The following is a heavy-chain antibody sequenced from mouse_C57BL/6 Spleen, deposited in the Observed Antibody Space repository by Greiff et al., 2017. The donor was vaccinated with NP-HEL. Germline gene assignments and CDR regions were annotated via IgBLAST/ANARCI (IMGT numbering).Heavy chain of an antibody. CDR2: SDPADSYT. J-gene: IGHJ3*01. CDR1: GYTFTSYW. CDR3: ARFLGRAWFAY. D-gene: IGHD4-1*01. V-gene: IGHV1-69*01. Sequence: QVQLQQPGAELVMPGASVKLSCKASGYTFTSYWMHWVKQRPGQGLEWIGESDPADSYTNYNQKFKGKSTLTVDKSSSTAYMQLSSLTSEDSAVYYCARFLGRAWFAYWGQGTLVTVSA.